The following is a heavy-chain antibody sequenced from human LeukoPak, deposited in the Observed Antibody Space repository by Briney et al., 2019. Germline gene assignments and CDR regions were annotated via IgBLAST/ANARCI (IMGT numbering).Heavy chain of an antibody. V-gene: IGHV1-2*02. J-gene: IGHJ3*02. CDR2: INPNSGDT. Sequence: ASVKVSCKASGYTFTGYYIHWVRQAPGQGLEWVGWINPNSGDTHSAQNFQGRVTMTRDTSISTASMDLSRLRSDDTAVYYCARAPKNDAYDIWGRGTKVTVSS. CDR3: ARAPKNDAYDI. CDR1: GYTFTGYY.